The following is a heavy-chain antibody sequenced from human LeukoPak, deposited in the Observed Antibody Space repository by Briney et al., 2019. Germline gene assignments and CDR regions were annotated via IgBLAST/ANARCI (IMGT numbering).Heavy chain of an antibody. CDR3: ARLPLNVEMAPDKAFDI. CDR2: IYYSGST. J-gene: IGHJ3*02. D-gene: IGHD5-24*01. CDR1: GGSISSSSYY. V-gene: IGHV4-39*01. Sequence: SETLSLTCTVSGGSISSSSYYWGWIRQPPGKGLEWIGSIYYSGSTYYNPSLKSRVTISVDTSKNQFSLKLSSVTAADTALYYCARLPLNVEMAPDKAFDIWGQGTMVTVSS.